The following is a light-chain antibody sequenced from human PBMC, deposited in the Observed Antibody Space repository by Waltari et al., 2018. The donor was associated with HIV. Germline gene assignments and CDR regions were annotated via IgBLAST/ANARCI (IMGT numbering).Light chain of an antibody. CDR2: DIN. CDR1: SPDSRFYQY. Sequence: QSDLTQPASVSGFLGQSINNSCTGISPDSRFYQYVSWYQQHPGKIPSLIIFDINNRPSGVSDHFSGSRSGNSASLTFSGLQSGDEAHYYCASNRLDYTLIFGGGTKLTVL. V-gene: IGLV2-14*03. CDR3: ASNRLDYTLI. J-gene: IGLJ2*01.